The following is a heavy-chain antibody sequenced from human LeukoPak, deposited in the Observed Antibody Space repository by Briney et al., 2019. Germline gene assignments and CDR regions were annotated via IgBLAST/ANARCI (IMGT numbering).Heavy chain of an antibody. J-gene: IGHJ5*02. Sequence: GASVKVSCKASGYSFTSYGISWVRQAPGQGLEWMGWISAYNGNTNYAQKLQGRVTMTTDTSTSTAYMELRSLRSDDTAVYYCARDSTPAPAGDNWFDPCGQGTLVTVSS. CDR2: ISAYNGNT. CDR3: ARDSTPAPAGDNWFDP. V-gene: IGHV1-18*01. D-gene: IGHD6-13*01. CDR1: GYSFTSYG.